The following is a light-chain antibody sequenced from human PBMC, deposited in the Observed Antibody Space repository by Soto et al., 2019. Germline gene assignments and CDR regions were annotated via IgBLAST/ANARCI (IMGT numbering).Light chain of an antibody. CDR3: QQHDSYPWT. Sequence: DIQMTQSPSSLSASVGDRVTITCRASQGIRNDLGWYQHKPGKAPKRLIYAASSMQSGVPSRFSASESGAEFTLTFSSLQPEDFATYYCQQHDSYPWTFGQGTKVEIK. CDR2: AAS. J-gene: IGKJ1*01. CDR1: QGIRND. V-gene: IGKV1-17*01.